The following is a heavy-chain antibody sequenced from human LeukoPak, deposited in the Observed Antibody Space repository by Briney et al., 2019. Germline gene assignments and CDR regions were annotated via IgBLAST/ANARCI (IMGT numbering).Heavy chain of an antibody. J-gene: IGHJ4*02. Sequence: ASVKVSCKVSGYTLTELSMHWVRQAPGKGLEWMGGFDPEDGETIYAQKFQGRVTMTEDTSTDTAYMELSSLRSEDTAVYYCATVGVVDTAMGLDYWGQGTLVTVSS. D-gene: IGHD5-18*01. CDR3: ATVGVVDTAMGLDY. CDR2: FDPEDGET. V-gene: IGHV1-24*01. CDR1: GYTLTELS.